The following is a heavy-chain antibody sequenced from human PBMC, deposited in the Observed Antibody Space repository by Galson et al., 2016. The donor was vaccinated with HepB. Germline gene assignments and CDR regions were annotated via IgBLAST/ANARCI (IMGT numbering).Heavy chain of an antibody. J-gene: IGHJ6*03. Sequence: TLSLTCTVFGRPITNAGYYWSWVRQHPGKGLDWVGYISNSGSTYYKPSLQSRVTISADTAKNQLSLKVNSVTAADTGVYYCARSRVVRDSYYYMDVWGKGTTVTVSS. CDR1: GRPITNAGYY. D-gene: IGHD3-10*01. CDR2: ISNSGST. V-gene: IGHV4-31*03. CDR3: ARSRVVRDSYYYMDV.